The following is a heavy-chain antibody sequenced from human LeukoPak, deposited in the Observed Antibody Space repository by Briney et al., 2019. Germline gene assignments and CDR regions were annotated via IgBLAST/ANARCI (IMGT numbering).Heavy chain of an antibody. Sequence: QPGRSLRLSCAASGFTFSSYGMHWVRQAPGKGLEWVAVISYDESNKYYVDSIKGRFTISRDNSKNTLYLQMNSLRAEDTAVYYCAGRYDSSGYPLHWGQGTLVTVSS. V-gene: IGHV3-30*03. CDR3: AGRYDSSGYPLH. CDR1: GFTFSSYG. D-gene: IGHD3-22*01. J-gene: IGHJ4*02. CDR2: ISYDESNK.